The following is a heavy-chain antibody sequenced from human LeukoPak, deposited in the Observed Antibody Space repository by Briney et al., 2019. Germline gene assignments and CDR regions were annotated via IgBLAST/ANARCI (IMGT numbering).Heavy chain of an antibody. CDR2: ISYDGSNK. CDR1: GFTFSSYD. Sequence: GGSLRLSCAASGFTFSSYDMHWVRQAPGKGLEWVALISYDGSNKYYADSVKGRFTISRDNSKNTLYLQMNSLRAEDTAVYYCARDPPDESSGYYSLDYWGQGALVTVSS. J-gene: IGHJ4*02. D-gene: IGHD3-22*01. V-gene: IGHV3-30*03. CDR3: ARDPPDESSGYYSLDY.